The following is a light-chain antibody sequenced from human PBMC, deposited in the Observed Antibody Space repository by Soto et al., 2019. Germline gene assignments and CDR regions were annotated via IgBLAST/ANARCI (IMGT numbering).Light chain of an antibody. CDR3: CSYAGSYTYV. CDR1: SSDVGGYNY. Sequence: QSVLTQPRSVSGSAGQSVTISCTGTSSDVGGYNYVSWYQQHPGKAPKPMIYDVNKRPSGVPDRFSGSKSGNTASLTISGLQAEDEADYYCCSYAGSYTYVFGTGTKVTVL. J-gene: IGLJ1*01. CDR2: DVN. V-gene: IGLV2-11*01.